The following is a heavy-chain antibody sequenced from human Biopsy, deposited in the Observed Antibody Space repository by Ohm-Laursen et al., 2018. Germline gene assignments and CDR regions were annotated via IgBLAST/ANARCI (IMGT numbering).Heavy chain of an antibody. CDR2: IYYSGRP. CDR3: TRATNSTGWPYYYFYGMDI. J-gene: IGHJ6*02. Sequence: SETLSLTCTVSGDSIARYYWTWIRQSPGKGLEWIAYIYYSGRPNYNPSLKGRVVISVDRSRNQFFLKLTSATAADTAIYYCTRATNSTGWPYYYFYGMDIWGQGTTATVSS. V-gene: IGHV4-59*01. D-gene: IGHD2/OR15-2a*01. CDR1: GDSIARYY.